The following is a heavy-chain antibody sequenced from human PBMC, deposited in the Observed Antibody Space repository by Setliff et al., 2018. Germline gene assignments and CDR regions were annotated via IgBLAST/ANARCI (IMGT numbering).Heavy chain of an antibody. Sequence: SETLSLTCTVSDDSISSRRYYWGWFRQPAGKELEWIGQIYTSWSTNYNPSLKSRVTISLDTSKNQFSLSLTSVTAADTAVYYCAREREYDFWSGRGWFDPWGQGTLVTVSS. D-gene: IGHD3-3*01. V-gene: IGHV4-61*09. CDR1: DDSISSRRYY. CDR3: AREREYDFWSGRGWFDP. J-gene: IGHJ5*02. CDR2: IYTSWST.